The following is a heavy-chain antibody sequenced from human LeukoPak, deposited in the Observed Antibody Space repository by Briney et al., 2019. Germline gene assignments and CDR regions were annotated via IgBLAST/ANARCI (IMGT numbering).Heavy chain of an antibody. CDR3: ARGLRRSCRFGYYYYFMDV. D-gene: IGHD3-10*01. CDR1: GGSFSCYY. Sequence: SETLSLTCAVYGGSFSCYYWSWIRQPPGKGLEWIGEINHSGSTNYNTSLKSRVPLSLDTSQKHISLKLSSVNAADPAVFLCARGLRRSCRFGYYYYFMDVWGKGTTVTVSS. CDR2: INHSGST. V-gene: IGHV4-34*01. J-gene: IGHJ6*03.